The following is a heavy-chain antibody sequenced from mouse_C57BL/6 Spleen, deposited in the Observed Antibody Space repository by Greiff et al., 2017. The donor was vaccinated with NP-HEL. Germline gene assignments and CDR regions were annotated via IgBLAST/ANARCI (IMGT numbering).Heavy chain of an antibody. CDR3: ARKDYDYDVYFDY. CDR2: ISSGSSTI. J-gene: IGHJ2*01. V-gene: IGHV5-17*01. D-gene: IGHD2-4*01. Sequence: EVQLVESGGGLVKPGGSLKLSCAASGFTFSDYGMHWVRQAPEKGLEWVAYISSGSSTIYYADTVKGRFTISRDNAKNTLFLQMTSLRSEDTAMYYCARKDYDYDVYFDYWGQGTTLTVSS. CDR1: GFTFSDYG.